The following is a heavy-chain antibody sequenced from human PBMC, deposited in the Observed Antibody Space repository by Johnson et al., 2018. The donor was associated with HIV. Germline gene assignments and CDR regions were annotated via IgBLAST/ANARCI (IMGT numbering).Heavy chain of an antibody. CDR3: VRQGVGDYDYAWGSSGDALDI. CDR2: IYSGGTT. V-gene: IGHV3-66*04. J-gene: IGHJ3*02. D-gene: IGHD3-16*01. Sequence: VQLVESGGGVVQPGRSLRLSCAASGFTVSSNYMSWVRQAPGKGLEWVSVIYSGGTTNYADSVKGRFTISRDNSKNTVYLQMNYLRAEDTAVYYGVRQGVGDYDYAWGSSGDALDIWGQGTLVTVSS. CDR1: GFTVSSNY.